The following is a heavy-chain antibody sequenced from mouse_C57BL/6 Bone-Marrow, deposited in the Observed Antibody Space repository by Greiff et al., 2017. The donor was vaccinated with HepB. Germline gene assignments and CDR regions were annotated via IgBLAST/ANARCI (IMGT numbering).Heavy chain of an antibody. V-gene: IGHV1-82*01. J-gene: IGHJ4*01. CDR2: IYPGDGDT. CDR1: GYAFSSSW. CDR3: ARGSYLYYAMDY. Sequence: QVQLQQSGPELVKPGASVKISCKASGYAFSSSWMNWVKQRPGKGLEWIGRIYPGDGDTNYNRKFKGKATLTADKSSSTAYMQLRILTSEDSAVYFCARGSYLYYAMDYWGRGTSVTVSS. D-gene: IGHD1-1*02.